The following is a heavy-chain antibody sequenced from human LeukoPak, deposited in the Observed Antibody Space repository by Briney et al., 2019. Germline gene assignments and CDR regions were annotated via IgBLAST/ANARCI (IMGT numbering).Heavy chain of an antibody. J-gene: IGHJ4*02. CDR3: ARLDSSGYYYFDY. Sequence: SQTLSLTCTVSGGSISSGSYYWSWIRQPAGKGLEWIGRIYTSGSTNYNPSLKSRVTISVDRSKNQFSLKLSSVTAADTAVYYCARLDSSGYYYFDYWGQGSLVTVSS. CDR1: GGSISSGSYY. CDR2: IYTSGST. D-gene: IGHD6-19*01. V-gene: IGHV4-61*02.